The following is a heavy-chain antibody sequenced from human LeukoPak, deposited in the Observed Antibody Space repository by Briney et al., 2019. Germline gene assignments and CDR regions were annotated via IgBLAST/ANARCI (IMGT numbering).Heavy chain of an antibody. Sequence: GGSLRLSCAASGFTFSSYAMSWVRQAPGKGLEWVSAISGSGGSTYYADSVKGRFTISRDNSKNTLYLQMNSLRAEDTAVYYCAREGPTTAVGSGAPDIWGLGTMVTVSS. CDR3: AREGPTTAVGSGAPDI. J-gene: IGHJ3*02. CDR1: GFTFSSYA. D-gene: IGHD6-13*01. CDR2: ISGSGGST. V-gene: IGHV3-23*01.